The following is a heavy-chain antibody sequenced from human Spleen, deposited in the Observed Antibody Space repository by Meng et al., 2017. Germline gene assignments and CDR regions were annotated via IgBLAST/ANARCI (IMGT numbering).Heavy chain of an antibody. V-gene: IGHV4-61*01. D-gene: IGHD6-13*01. J-gene: IGHJ4*02. CDR2: IYYSGST. CDR3: ARATAAGFDY. Sequence: QTPGQALGRLSATLPPPGTGSGASVSSGSYYWGWIRQPPGKGLEWIGYIYYSGSTSYNPSLKSRVTISVDTSKNQFSLKLSSVTAADTAVYYCARATAAGFDYWGQGTLVTVSS. CDR1: GASVSSGSYY.